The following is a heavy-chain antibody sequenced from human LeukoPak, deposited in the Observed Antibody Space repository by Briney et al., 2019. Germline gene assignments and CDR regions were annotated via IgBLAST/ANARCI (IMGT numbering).Heavy chain of an antibody. J-gene: IGHJ5*02. CDR2: INHSGST. V-gene: IGHV4-34*01. CDR1: GGSFSGYY. Sequence: SETLSLTCAVYGGSFSGYYWSWVRQPPGKGLEWIGEINHSGSTNYNPSLKSRVTISVDTSKNQFSLKLSSVTAADTAVYYCARGQYNWFDPWGQGTLVTVSS. CDR3: ARGQYNWFDP.